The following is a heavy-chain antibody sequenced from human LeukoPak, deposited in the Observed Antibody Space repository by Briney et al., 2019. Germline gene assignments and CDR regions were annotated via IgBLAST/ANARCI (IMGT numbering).Heavy chain of an antibody. CDR3: ARDIRCSSTSCYFGGNWFDP. V-gene: IGHV3-48*03. Sequence: PGGSLRLSCAASGFTFSSYEMNWVRQAPGKGLEWVSYISSSGSTIYYADSVKGRFTISRDNAKNSLYLQMNSLRAEDTAVYYCARDIRCSSTSCYFGGNWFDPWGQGTLVTVSS. D-gene: IGHD2-2*01. CDR2: ISSSGSTI. CDR1: GFTFSSYE. J-gene: IGHJ5*02.